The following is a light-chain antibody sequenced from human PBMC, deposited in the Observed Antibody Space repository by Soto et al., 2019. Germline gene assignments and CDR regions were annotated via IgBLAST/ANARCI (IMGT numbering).Light chain of an antibody. CDR3: QQYGSSLRT. J-gene: IGKJ1*01. CDR1: QSVGSTY. V-gene: IGKV3-20*01. Sequence: EMVLTQSPGTLSLSPGERATLSCRASQSVGSTYLAWYQQKPGQAPRLLIFGASSRATGIPDRFSGSGSGTDFTLTISRLEPEDFAVYYCQQYGSSLRTFGQGTKVDIK. CDR2: GAS.